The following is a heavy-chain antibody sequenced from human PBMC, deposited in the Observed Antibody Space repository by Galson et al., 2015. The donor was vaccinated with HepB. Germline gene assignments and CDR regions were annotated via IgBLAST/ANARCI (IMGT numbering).Heavy chain of an antibody. V-gene: IGHV3-30*04. Sequence: SLRLSCAASGFTFSYYAIHWVRQAPGKGLDWVAVISSDARNNFYADSVKGRFTISRDNSKNTLYLQMNSLTVEDTAVYFCARSGGNTDPIDHWGQGTLVTVSS. CDR3: ARSGGNTDPIDH. J-gene: IGHJ4*02. CDR1: GFTFSYYA. CDR2: ISSDARNN. D-gene: IGHD2-15*01.